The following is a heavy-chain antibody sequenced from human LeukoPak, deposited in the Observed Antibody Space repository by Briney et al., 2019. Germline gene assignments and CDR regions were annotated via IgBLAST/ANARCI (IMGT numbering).Heavy chain of an antibody. CDR3: ARDPQGYCSGGSCYTITTFDY. CDR2: INPNSGGT. Sequence: ASVKVSCKASGYTFTGYYMHWVRQAPGQGLEWMGWINPNSGGTNYAQKFQGRVTMTRDTSISTDYMELSRLRSDDTAVYYCARDPQGYCSGGSCYTITTFDYGGQGTLVTVSS. CDR1: GYTFTGYY. J-gene: IGHJ4*02. V-gene: IGHV1-2*02. D-gene: IGHD2-15*01.